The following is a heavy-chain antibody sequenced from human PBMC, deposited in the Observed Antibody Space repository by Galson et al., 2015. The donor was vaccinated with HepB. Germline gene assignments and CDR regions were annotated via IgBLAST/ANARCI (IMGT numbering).Heavy chain of an antibody. V-gene: IGHV5-51*03. J-gene: IGHJ6*02. CDR1: GYSFTSYW. D-gene: IGHD4-17*01. CDR2: IYPGDSYT. CDR3: ARNAVTTTGVNYGMDV. Sequence: QSGGEVKKPGESLTISCTGSGYSFTSYWIGWGRQMPGKGLERMGIIYPGDSYTRYSPSFQGQVTISADKSISTAYLQWSSLKASDTAMYYCARNAVTTTGVNYGMDVWGQGTTVTVSS.